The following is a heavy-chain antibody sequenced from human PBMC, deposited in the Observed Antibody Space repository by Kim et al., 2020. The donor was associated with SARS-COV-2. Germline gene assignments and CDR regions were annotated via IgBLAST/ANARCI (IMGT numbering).Heavy chain of an antibody. D-gene: IGHD4-17*01. J-gene: IGHJ4*02. V-gene: IGHV4-34*01. CDR2: INHSGST. CDR3: ARGRGTTGNLRDFDY. Sequence: SETLSLTCAVYGGSFSGYYWSWIRQPPGKGLEWIGEINHSGSTNYNPSLKSRVTISVDTSKNQFSLKLSSVTAADTAVYYCARGRGTTGNLRDFDYWGQGTLVTVSS. CDR1: GGSFSGYY.